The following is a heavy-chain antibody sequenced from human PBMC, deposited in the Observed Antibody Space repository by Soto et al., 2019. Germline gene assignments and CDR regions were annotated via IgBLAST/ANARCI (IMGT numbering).Heavy chain of an antibody. CDR2: IYSGGTT. CDR3: ARGFSNYGAWFDP. D-gene: IGHD4-4*01. J-gene: IGHJ5*02. Sequence: EVQLVESGGGLVQPGGSLRLSCAASGFTVSSNYMTWVRQAPGKGLEWVSLIYSGGTTYYADSVKGRFIISRDNSKNTLYLQMNSLRAEDTAVYYCARGFSNYGAWFDPWGQGTLVTVSS. V-gene: IGHV3-66*01. CDR1: GFTVSSNY.